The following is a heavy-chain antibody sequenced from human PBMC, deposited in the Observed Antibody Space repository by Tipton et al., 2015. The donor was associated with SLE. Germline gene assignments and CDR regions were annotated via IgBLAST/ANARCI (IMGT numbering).Heavy chain of an antibody. Sequence: SLRLSCAASGFTFRDYYMTWFRQAPGKGLDWVAYISSGGNTIYYRDHVKGRFSISRDNAKKALYLQMSSLRADDTAIYYCARDAGYCSGPSCRGAVDFWGRGALVPVSS. CDR1: GFTFRDYY. V-gene: IGHV3-11*01. D-gene: IGHD2-2*01. CDR3: ARDAGYCSGPSCRGAVDF. CDR2: ISSGGNTI. J-gene: IGHJ4*02.